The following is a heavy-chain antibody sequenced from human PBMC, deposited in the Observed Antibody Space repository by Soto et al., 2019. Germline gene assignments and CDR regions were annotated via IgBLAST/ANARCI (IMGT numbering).Heavy chain of an antibody. D-gene: IGHD2-2*01. CDR2: IKSKTDGGTT. Sequence: GGSLRLSCAASGFTFSNAWMSWVRQAPGKGLEWVGRIKSKTDGGTTDYAAPVKGRFTISRDDSKNTLYLQMNSLKTEDTAVYYCTTEDIVVVPATYYFDYWGQGTLVTVSS. CDR3: TTEDIVVVPATYYFDY. J-gene: IGHJ4*02. V-gene: IGHV3-15*01. CDR1: GFTFSNAW.